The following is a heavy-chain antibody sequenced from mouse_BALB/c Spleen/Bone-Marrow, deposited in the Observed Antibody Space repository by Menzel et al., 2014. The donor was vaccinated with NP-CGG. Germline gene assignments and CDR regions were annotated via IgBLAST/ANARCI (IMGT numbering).Heavy chain of an antibody. CDR1: GFTFTDYY. J-gene: IGHJ2*01. V-gene: IGHV7-3*02. D-gene: IGHD2-4*01. CDR3: ARDDYDDY. CDR2: IRNKANGYTT. Sequence: EVHLVESGGGLVQPGGSLRLSCATSGFTFTDYYMSWVRQPPGKALEWLGFIRNKANGYTTEYSASVKGRFTISRDNSQSILYLQMNTLRAEDSATYYCARDDYDDYWGQGTTLTVSS.